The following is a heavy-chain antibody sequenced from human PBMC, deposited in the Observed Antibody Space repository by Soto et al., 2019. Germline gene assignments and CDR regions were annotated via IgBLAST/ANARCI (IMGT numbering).Heavy chain of an antibody. J-gene: IGHJ4*02. CDR3: ARDNELFDY. D-gene: IGHD1-1*01. Sequence: ASVKVSCKASGGTFSSYAISWVRQAPGQGLEWMGWISTYNGNTNYAQKFQGRVTMTTDTSTSTAYMELRSLRSDDTAVYYCARDNELFDYWGQGTLVTVSS. CDR1: GGTFSSYA. V-gene: IGHV1-18*01. CDR2: ISTYNGNT.